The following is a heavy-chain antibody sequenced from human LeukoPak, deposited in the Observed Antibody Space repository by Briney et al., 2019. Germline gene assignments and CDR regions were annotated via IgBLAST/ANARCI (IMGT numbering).Heavy chain of an antibody. CDR3: ARQSGSLAWFDP. V-gene: IGHV4-39*01. CDR2: IYYSGST. D-gene: IGHD1-26*01. Sequence: SETLSLTCTVSGGSISSSSYYWGWIRQPPGKGLEWIGSIYYSGSTYYNPSLKSRVTISVDTSKNQFSLKLSSVTAADTAVYYRARQSGSLAWFDPWGQGTLVTVSS. CDR1: GGSISSSSYY. J-gene: IGHJ5*02.